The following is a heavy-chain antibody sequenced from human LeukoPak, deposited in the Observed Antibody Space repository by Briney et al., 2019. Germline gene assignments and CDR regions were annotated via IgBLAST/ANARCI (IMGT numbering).Heavy chain of an antibody. D-gene: IGHD3-10*01. CDR3: ARSYYGSGSYHSAPLFDF. J-gene: IGHJ4*01. Sequence: PGGTLRLFCEATVFDYHSLWMHCVSQAPGKGLVWVSGIGSDGTTTTYADSVKGRFTVSRDNAKNTVYLEMNSRRADDTAMSYCARSYYGSGSYHSAPLFDFWGLGTQVVVSS. CDR2: IGSDGTTT. CDR1: VFDYHSLW. V-gene: IGHV3-74*03.